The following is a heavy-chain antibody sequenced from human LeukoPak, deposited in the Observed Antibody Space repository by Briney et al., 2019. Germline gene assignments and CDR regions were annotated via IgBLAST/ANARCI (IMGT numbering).Heavy chain of an antibody. CDR3: ARAAMRYDSSGDRRHFDY. CDR2: IIPIVGVA. CDR1: GGSFISCA. D-gene: IGHD3-22*01. J-gene: IGHJ4*02. Sequence: SVTVSCKGAGGSFISCAISWGRQAPGQGKGWKGGIIPIVGVANYAQKFQGRVTITADKSTSTAYMELSSLRSEDTAVYYCARAAMRYDSSGDRRHFDYWGQGTLVTVSS. V-gene: IGHV1-69*17.